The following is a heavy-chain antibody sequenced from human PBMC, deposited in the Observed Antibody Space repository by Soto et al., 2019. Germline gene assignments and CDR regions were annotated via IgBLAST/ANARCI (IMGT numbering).Heavy chain of an antibody. D-gene: IGHD3-3*01. J-gene: IGHJ5*02. V-gene: IGHV4-30-2*01. CDR3: AGYPRDRFLAKGWFAP. Sequence: SETLSLTCAVAGGSIISGGDSWSWIRQPPGKGLEWIGYIYHSGSTYYNPSLKSRVTISVDRSKNQFSLKLSSVTAADTAVYYCAGYPRDRFLAKGWFAPWGQGTLVPVSS. CDR1: GGSIISGGDS. CDR2: IYHSGST.